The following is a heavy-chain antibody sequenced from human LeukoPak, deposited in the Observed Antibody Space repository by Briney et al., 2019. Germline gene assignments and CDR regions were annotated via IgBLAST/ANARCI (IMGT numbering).Heavy chain of an antibody. CDR2: VNSGGSDT. CDR1: GFTFSSYW. D-gene: IGHD4-17*01. V-gene: IGHV3-74*01. J-gene: IGHJ4*02. CDR3: AREDYESYYFDY. Sequence: GGSLRLSCAASGFTFSSYWLHWVRQAPGKGLVWVSRVNSGGSDTTYADFVKGRFTISRDNAKNTLYLQMNSLRAEDTAVYFCAREDYESYYFDYWGQGTLVTVSS.